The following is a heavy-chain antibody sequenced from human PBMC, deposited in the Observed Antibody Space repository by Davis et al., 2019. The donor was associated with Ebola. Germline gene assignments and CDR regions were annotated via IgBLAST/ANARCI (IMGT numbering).Heavy chain of an antibody. CDR1: GGSISSGGYY. D-gene: IGHD3-10*01. CDR2: IYYSGST. J-gene: IGHJ2*01. V-gene: IGHV4-31*03. Sequence: TLSLTCTVSGGSISSGGYYWSWIRQHPGKGLEWIGYIYYSGSTYYNPSLKSRVTISVDTSKNQFSLKLSSVTAADTAVYYCARYGSGSYYNVWYFDLWGRGTLVTVSS. CDR3: ARYGSGSYYNVWYFDL.